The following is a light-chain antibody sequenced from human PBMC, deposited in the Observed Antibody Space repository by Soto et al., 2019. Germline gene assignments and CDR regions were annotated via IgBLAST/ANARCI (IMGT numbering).Light chain of an antibody. CDR1: QSVSTN. CDR3: QQYHNWPPYT. J-gene: IGKJ2*01. Sequence: EIVMTQSPATLSVSPGERATLSCRASQSVSTNLAWYQQKPGQAPRLLMYGASTRATGIPARFSGSGSGTEFTLTISSLQSEDFEVYYCQQYHNWPPYTFGQGTKLELK. CDR2: GAS. V-gene: IGKV3-15*01.